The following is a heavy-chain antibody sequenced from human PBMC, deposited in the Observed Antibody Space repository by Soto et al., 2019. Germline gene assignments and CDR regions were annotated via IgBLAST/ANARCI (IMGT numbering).Heavy chain of an antibody. V-gene: IGHV3-30*18. J-gene: IGHJ4*02. CDR1: GFTFSSYG. Sequence: GGSLRLSCAASGFTFSSYGMHWVRQAPGKGLEWVAVISYDGSNKYYADSVKGRFTISRDNSKNTLYLQMNSLRAEDTAVYYCAKVRSNYYDSSGSLDYWGQGTLVTVSS. CDR2: ISYDGSNK. CDR3: AKVRSNYYDSSGSLDY. D-gene: IGHD3-22*01.